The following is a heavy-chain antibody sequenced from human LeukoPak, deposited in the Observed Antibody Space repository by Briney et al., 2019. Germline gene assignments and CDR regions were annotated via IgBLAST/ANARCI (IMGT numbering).Heavy chain of an antibody. Sequence: GGSLRLSCVASTFAFNANWMSWVRQAPGKGLEWVSSISGSGGTTNYADSVRGRFTVSRDSSDNTVYLQMNSLRAEDTAVYYCARDRSDDNWWYVGSHWGQGTLVTVSS. D-gene: IGHD2-8*02. CDR1: TFAFNANW. V-gene: IGHV3-23*01. CDR3: ARDRSDDNWWYVGSH. CDR2: ISGSGGTT. J-gene: IGHJ4*02.